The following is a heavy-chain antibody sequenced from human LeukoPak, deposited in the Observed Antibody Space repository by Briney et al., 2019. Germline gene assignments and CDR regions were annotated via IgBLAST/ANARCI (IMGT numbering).Heavy chain of an antibody. CDR1: GFTFSSYG. CDR2: ISYDGSNK. CDR3: AKDRDTARGYYFDY. D-gene: IGHD5-18*01. V-gene: IGHV3-30*18. J-gene: IGHJ4*02. Sequence: PGGSLRLSCAASGFTFSSYGMHWVRQAPGKGLEWVAVISYDGSNKYYADPVKGRFTISRDNSKNTLYLQMNSLRAEDTAVYYCAKDRDTARGYYFDYWGQGTLVTVSS.